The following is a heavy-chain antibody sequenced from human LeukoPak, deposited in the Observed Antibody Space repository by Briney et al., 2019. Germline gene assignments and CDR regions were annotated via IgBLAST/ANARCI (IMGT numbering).Heavy chain of an antibody. Sequence: ASVTVSCKASGYTFTSYGTSWVRQAPGQGLEWMGWISAYNGNTNYAQKLQGRVTMTTDTSTSTAYMELRSLRSDDTAVYYCARGRTVTNDFDLWGRGTLVTVSS. CDR1: GYTFTSYG. D-gene: IGHD4-17*01. J-gene: IGHJ2*01. CDR3: ARGRTVTNDFDL. V-gene: IGHV1-18*01. CDR2: ISAYNGNT.